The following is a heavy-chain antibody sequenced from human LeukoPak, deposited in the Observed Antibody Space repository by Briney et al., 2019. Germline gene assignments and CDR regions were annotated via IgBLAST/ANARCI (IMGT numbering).Heavy chain of an antibody. CDR2: ISYDGSNK. Sequence: PGGSLRLSCAASGFTFSSYGMHWVRQAPGKGLEWVAVISYDGSNKYYADSVKGRFTISRDNSKNTLYLQMNSLRAEDTAVYYCAKDEQWLVPDYWGQGTLVTVSS. D-gene: IGHD6-19*01. CDR1: GFTFSSYG. CDR3: AKDEQWLVPDY. V-gene: IGHV3-30*18. J-gene: IGHJ4*02.